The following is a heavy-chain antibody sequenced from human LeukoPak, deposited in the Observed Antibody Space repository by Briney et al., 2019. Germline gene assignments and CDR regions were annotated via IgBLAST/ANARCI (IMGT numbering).Heavy chain of an antibody. V-gene: IGHV4-38-2*02. D-gene: IGHD1-26*01. CDR1: GYSISSGYY. CDR2: IYHSGST. J-gene: IGHJ4*02. CDR3: ARDVVLYSGSYYGVDY. Sequence: SETLSLTCTVSGYSISSGYYWGWIRQPPGKGLEWIGSIYHSGSTYYNPSLKSRVTISVDTSKNQFSLKLSSVTAADTAVYYCARDVVLYSGSYYGVDYWGQGTLVTVSS.